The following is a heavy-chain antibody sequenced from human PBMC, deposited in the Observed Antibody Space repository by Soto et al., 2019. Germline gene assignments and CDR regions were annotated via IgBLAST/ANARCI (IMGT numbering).Heavy chain of an antibody. CDR1: GASVSSGGYH. J-gene: IGHJ3*01. Sequence: QVQLQESGPGLVKASQTLFLTCTVSGASVSSGGYHWTWIRQHPGKSLEWIGYSYYRGTTSYNPSLRSRISISVDTSRNKFSLKLTSMTAADTAVYYCARDGRKEWLSTRDASAVGGQGTKVTVSS. CDR3: ARDGRKEWLSTRDASAV. D-gene: IGHD3-3*01. CDR2: SYYRGTT. V-gene: IGHV4-31*03.